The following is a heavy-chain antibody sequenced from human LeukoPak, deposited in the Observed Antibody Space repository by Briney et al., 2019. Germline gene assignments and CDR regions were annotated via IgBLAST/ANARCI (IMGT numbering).Heavy chain of an antibody. J-gene: IGHJ4*02. D-gene: IGHD1-14*01. CDR2: INPGGSSI. V-gene: IGHV3-74*01. CDR3: ARSNQADDY. CDR1: GFTFSSYW. Sequence: GGSLRLSCAASGFTFSSYWMHWVRQVPGKGLVWVARINPGGSSITYADSVKGRFTISRDSAKNTLYLQMDSLRAEDTGVYYCARSNQADDYWGQGTLVTVSS.